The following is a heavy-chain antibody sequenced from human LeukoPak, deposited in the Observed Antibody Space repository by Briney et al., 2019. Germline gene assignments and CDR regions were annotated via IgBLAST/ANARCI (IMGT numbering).Heavy chain of an antibody. J-gene: IGHJ4*02. CDR2: INWSGGST. V-gene: IGHV3-20*04. Sequence: AGGSLRLSCAASGFTFDDYGMSWVRQAPGKGLEWVSGINWSGGSTAYADSVKGRFTISRDNAKNSLYLQMNSLRAEDTALYYCARGEDYGGNDYYFDSWGQGTLVTVSS. CDR3: ARGEDYGGNDYYFDS. CDR1: GFTFDDYG. D-gene: IGHD4-23*01.